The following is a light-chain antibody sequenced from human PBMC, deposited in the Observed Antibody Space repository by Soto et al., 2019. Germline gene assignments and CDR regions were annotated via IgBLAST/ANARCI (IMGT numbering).Light chain of an antibody. Sequence: DVVMTQSPLSLPVTLGQPASISCRSSQSLVYSDGNIYLSWFHQRPGQSPRRLIYKVSHRESGVPDRFSGSGSGTEFTLRISTVEAEDVGVYYCMQGTHWPTLGQGTKVEIK. CDR3: MQGTHWPT. CDR2: KVS. V-gene: IGKV2-30*01. CDR1: QSLVYSDGNIY. J-gene: IGKJ1*01.